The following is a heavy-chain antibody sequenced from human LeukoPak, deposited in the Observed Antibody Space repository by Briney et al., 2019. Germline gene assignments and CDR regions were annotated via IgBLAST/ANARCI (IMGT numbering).Heavy chain of an antibody. V-gene: IGHV3-23*01. CDR2: ISGSGGIT. CDR3: AKHRLITVVSSADY. Sequence: GGSLRLSSAASGITFSSYAMSWVRQAPEKGLEWVSGISGSGGITYYAGSVKGRFTVSRDNSNNTLYLQMNSLRAEDTAVYYCAKHRLITVVSSADYWGQGALVIVSS. D-gene: IGHD4-23*01. J-gene: IGHJ4*02. CDR1: GITFSSYA.